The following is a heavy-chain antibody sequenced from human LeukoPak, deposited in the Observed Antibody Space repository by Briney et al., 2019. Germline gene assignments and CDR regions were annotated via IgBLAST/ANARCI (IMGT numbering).Heavy chain of an antibody. CDR1: VGSISSYY. Sequence: PAETVSLTCTGSVGSISSYYWSWIRQPPGKGREWIGYIYYSGSTNYNPSLKSRVTISVDTSKNQFSLKLSSVTAADTAVYYCARVKYYGSGPFHAFDIWGQGTMVTVSS. J-gene: IGHJ3*02. V-gene: IGHV4-59*01. CDR3: ARVKYYGSGPFHAFDI. D-gene: IGHD3-10*01. CDR2: IYYSGST.